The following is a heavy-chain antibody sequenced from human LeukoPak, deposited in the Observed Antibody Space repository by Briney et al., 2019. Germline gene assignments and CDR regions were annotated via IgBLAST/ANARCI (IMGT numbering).Heavy chain of an antibody. Sequence: GESLKISCKGSGYRFTSYWIAWVRQMPGKGLEWMGIIFPGDSDARYSPSFQGQVTISADKSISAAYLQWSSLKASDTAMYYCARLEGYNRNEVPFNYWGQGTLVTVSS. D-gene: IGHD1-14*01. J-gene: IGHJ4*02. V-gene: IGHV5-51*01. CDR3: ARLEGYNRNEVPFNY. CDR1: GYRFTSYW. CDR2: IFPGDSDA.